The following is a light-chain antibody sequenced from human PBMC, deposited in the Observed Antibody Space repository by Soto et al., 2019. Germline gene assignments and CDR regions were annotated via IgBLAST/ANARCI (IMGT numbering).Light chain of an antibody. J-gene: IGKJ5*01. CDR2: GAS. CDR1: QSVDIN. V-gene: IGKV3-20*01. Sequence: EIVLTQSPATLSVSPGDRVTLSCRASQSVDINLAWYQQKPGQAPRLLIYGASNRATGIPDRFSGSGSGTDFTLTISRLEPEDFAVYYCQQYGSSGTFGQGTRLEIK. CDR3: QQYGSSGT.